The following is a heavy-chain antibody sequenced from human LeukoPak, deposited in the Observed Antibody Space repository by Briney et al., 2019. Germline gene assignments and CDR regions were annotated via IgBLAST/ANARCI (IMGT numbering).Heavy chain of an antibody. CDR1: GYSINSAYY. CDR2: IYHSGST. Sequence: SETLSLTCAVSGYSINSAYYWGWIRRPPGKGLEWIGSIYHSGSTYYNPSLKSRVTISVDTSKNQFSLKLSSVTAADTAVYYCASYPPYSSSPPHWGQGTLVTVSS. D-gene: IGHD6-6*01. V-gene: IGHV4-38-2*01. CDR3: ASYPPYSSSPPH. J-gene: IGHJ4*02.